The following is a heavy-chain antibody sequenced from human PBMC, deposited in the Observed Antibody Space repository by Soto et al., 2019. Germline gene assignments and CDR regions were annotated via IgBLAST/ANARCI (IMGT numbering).Heavy chain of an antibody. J-gene: IGHJ6*02. D-gene: IGHD5-12*01. V-gene: IGHV1-69*13. CDR2: IMPIFRTP. Sequence: SVKVSCKASGGTFSNSAISWVRQAPGQGLEWMGGIMPIFRTPDYAQKFQGRVTLTADESTGTAYMELSGLRSDDTAVYYCARDKDRLQLGGMDVWGQGTTVTVSS. CDR1: GGTFSNSA. CDR3: ARDKDRLQLGGMDV.